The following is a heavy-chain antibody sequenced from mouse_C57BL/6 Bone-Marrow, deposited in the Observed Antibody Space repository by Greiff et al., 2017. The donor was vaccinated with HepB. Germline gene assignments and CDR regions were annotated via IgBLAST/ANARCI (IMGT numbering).Heavy chain of an antibody. D-gene: IGHD1-1*01. CDR1: GFSFNTYA. CDR3: VRHYGSRNYFDY. V-gene: IGHV10-1*01. J-gene: IGHJ2*01. Sequence: EVKLVESGGGLVQPKGSLKLSCAASGFSFNTYAMNWVRQAPGKGLEWVARIRSKSNNYATYYADSVKDRFTISRDDSESMLYLQMNNLKTEDTAMYYCVRHYGSRNYFDYWGQGTTLTVSS. CDR2: IRSKSNNYAT.